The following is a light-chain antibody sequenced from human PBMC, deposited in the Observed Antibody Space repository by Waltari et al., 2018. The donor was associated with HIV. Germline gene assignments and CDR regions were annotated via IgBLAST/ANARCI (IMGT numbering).Light chain of an antibody. Sequence: DIQMTQSPTTLSASVGDRVTMSCRASPSVNRWLAWYQHKPGTAPKLLIYEASSLEVRVPSRFSGSGSDTDFTLTIDNLQPADFATYYCQQYEDYPLTFGGGTKVDIK. CDR2: EAS. J-gene: IGKJ4*01. CDR1: PSVNRW. CDR3: QQYEDYPLT. V-gene: IGKV1-5*01.